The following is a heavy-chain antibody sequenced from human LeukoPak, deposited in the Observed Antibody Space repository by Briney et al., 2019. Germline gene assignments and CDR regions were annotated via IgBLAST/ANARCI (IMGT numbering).Heavy chain of an antibody. CDR2: ISSSSSYI. J-gene: IGHJ5*02. D-gene: IGHD2-21*01. V-gene: IGHV3-21*01. Sequence: GGSLRLSCAASGFTFSSYSMHWVRQAPGKGLEWVSSISSSSSYIYYADPVKGRFTISRDNAKNSLYLQMNSLRAEDTAVYYCVRSYHPGGWFDPWGQGTLVAVSS. CDR3: VRSYHPGGWFDP. CDR1: GFTFSSYS.